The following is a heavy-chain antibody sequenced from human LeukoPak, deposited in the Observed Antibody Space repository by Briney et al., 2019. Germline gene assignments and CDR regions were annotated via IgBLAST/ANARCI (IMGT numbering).Heavy chain of an antibody. CDR3: ARQGMWEPTYAFDI. CDR2: INHSGST. Sequence: RSGGSLRLSCTASGFTFSSYSLNWVRQPPGKGLEWIGEINHSGSTNYNPSLKSRVTISVDTSKNQFSLKLSSVTAADTAVYYCARQGMWEPTYAFDIWGQGTMVTVSS. CDR1: GFTFSSYS. V-gene: IGHV4-34*01. J-gene: IGHJ3*02. D-gene: IGHD1-26*01.